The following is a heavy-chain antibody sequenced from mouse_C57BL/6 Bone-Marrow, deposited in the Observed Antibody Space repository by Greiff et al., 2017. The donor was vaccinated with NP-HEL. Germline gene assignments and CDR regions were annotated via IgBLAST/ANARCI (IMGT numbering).Heavy chain of an antibody. CDR1: GYTFTSYW. V-gene: IGHV1-50*01. J-gene: IGHJ4*01. D-gene: IGHD1-1*01. Sequence: PGASVKLSCKASGYTFTSYWMQWVKQRPGQGLEWIGEIDPSDSYTTYNQKFKGKATLTVETSSSTAFLKLSSLTSEDSAVYYCARALYYYGSSYVGYAMDYWGQGTSVTVSS. CDR2: IDPSDSYT. CDR3: ARALYYYGSSYVGYAMDY.